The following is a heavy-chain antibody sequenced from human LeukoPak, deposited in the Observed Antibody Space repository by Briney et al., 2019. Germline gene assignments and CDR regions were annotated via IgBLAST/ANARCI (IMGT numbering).Heavy chain of an antibody. CDR3: ATVCCSSTSCYYFDY. CDR2: FDPEDGET. V-gene: IGHV1-24*01. D-gene: IGHD2-2*01. CDR1: GYTLTELS. J-gene: IGHJ4*02. Sequence: ASVKVSCKVSGYTLTELSMHWVRQAPGKGLEWTGGFDPEDGETIYAQKFQGRVTMTEDTSTDTAYMELSSLRSEDTAVYYCATVCCSSTSCYYFDYWGQGTLVTVSS.